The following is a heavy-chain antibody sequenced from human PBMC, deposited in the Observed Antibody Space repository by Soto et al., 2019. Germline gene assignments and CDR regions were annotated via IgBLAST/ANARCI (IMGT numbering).Heavy chain of an antibody. V-gene: IGHV4-59*08. CDR3: ARHLAATVRGAYNWFDP. J-gene: IGHJ5*02. CDR1: GGSISSYY. Sequence: SETLSLTCTVSGGSISSYYWSWIRQPPGKGLEWIGYIYYSGSTNYNPSLKSRVTMSVDTSKNQFSLKLSSVTAADTAVYYCARHLAATVRGAYNWFDPWGQGTLVTVSS. D-gene: IGHD3-10*01. CDR2: IYYSGST.